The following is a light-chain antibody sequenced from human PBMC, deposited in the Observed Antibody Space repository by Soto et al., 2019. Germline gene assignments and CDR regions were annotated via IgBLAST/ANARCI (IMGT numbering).Light chain of an antibody. Sequence: DIEMTQSPSTLSASVGDRVTITCRASQTINSWLAWYQQKPGKAPKLLIFKASSLQSGVPSRFSGSGSGTEFTLTISSLQPDDFATYYCQDYSTASRTFGQGTKVDIK. CDR1: QTINSW. J-gene: IGKJ1*01. CDR3: QDYSTASRT. CDR2: KAS. V-gene: IGKV1-5*03.